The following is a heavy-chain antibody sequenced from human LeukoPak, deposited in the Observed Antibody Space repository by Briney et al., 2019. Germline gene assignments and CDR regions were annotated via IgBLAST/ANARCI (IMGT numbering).Heavy chain of an antibody. D-gene: IGHD3-22*01. CDR2: IRYDGSNT. CDR1: GFIFSSYG. Sequence: GGSLRLSCAASGFIFSSYGMHWVRQAPGKGLEWVAFIRYDGSNTYYADSVKGRFTISRDNSKNSLYLQMNSLRAEDTAVYYCARDVNPRLVNYYDGSGYYFDGFDIWGQGTLVTVSS. CDR3: ARDVNPRLVNYYDGSGYYFDGFDI. J-gene: IGHJ3*02. V-gene: IGHV3-30*02.